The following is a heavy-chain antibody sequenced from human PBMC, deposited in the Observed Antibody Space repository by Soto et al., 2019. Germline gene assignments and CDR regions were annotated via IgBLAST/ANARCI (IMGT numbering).Heavy chain of an antibody. V-gene: IGHV3-11*01. D-gene: IGHD7-27*01. CDR1: GFTFSDYY. CDR2: ISSSSKAI. J-gene: IGHJ4*02. CDR3: ARPRRVTGYYFDY. Sequence: QVQLVESGGGLVKAGGSLRLSCAASGFTFSDYYMGWIRQAPGKGLEWGSYISSSSKAIYYADSVKGRFTISRDNAKNSLYLQMNSLRAEDTAVYYCARPRRVTGYYFDYWGQGTLVTVSS.